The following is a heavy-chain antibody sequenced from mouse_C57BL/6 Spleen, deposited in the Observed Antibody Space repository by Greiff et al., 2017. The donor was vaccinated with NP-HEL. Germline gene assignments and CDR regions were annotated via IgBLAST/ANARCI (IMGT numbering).Heavy chain of an antibody. CDR3: ARERLLTFAY. D-gene: IGHD1-1*01. CDR2: IYPGDGDT. CDR1: GYAFSSSW. Sequence: VKLMESGPELVKPGASVKISCKASGYAFSSSWMNWVKRRPGKGLEWIGRIYPGDGDTNYNGKFKGKATLTADKSSSTAYMQLSSLTSEDSAVYFCARERLLTFAYWGQGTLVTVSA. V-gene: IGHV1-82*01. J-gene: IGHJ3*01.